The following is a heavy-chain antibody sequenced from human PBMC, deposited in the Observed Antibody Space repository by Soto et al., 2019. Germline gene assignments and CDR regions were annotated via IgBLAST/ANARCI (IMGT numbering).Heavy chain of an antibody. J-gene: IGHJ4*02. CDR1: GYTFTSYY. V-gene: IGHV1-46*01. Sequence: QVQLVQSGAEVKKPGASVKVSCKASGYTFTSYYMHWVRQAPGQGLEWMGIINPSGGSTSYAQKFQGRVTMTRDTSTSTVYMELNSLRSEDTAVYYCARDGRSPYSSGWYYFDYWGQGTLVTVSS. D-gene: IGHD6-19*01. CDR2: INPSGGST. CDR3: ARDGRSPYSSGWYYFDY.